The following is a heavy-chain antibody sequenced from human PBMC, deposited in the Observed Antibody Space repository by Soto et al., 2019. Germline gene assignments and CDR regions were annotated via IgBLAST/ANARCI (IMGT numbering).Heavy chain of an antibody. Sequence: SDTLSLTCTVSGGSISSGGYYWSWIRQHPGKGLEWIGYIYYSGSTYYNPSLKSRVTISVDTSKNQFSLKLSSVTAADTAVYYCARDISGSYGDWFDPWGQGTLVTVSS. J-gene: IGHJ5*02. V-gene: IGHV4-31*03. CDR1: GGSISSGGYY. D-gene: IGHD1-26*01. CDR2: IYYSGST. CDR3: ARDISGSYGDWFDP.